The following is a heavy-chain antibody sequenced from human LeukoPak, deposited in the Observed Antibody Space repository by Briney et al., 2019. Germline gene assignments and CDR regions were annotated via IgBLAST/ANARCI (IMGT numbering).Heavy chain of an antibody. J-gene: IGHJ4*02. V-gene: IGHV4-30-4*08. Sequence: SETLSLTCTVSGGSISSGDYYWSWIRQPPGKGLEWIGYIYYSGSTYYNPSLKSRVTISVGTSKNQFSLKLSSVTAADTAVYYCARVVSAATFDYWGQGTLVTVSS. CDR1: GGSISSGDYY. CDR2: IYYSGST. CDR3: ARVVSAATFDY. D-gene: IGHD2-2*01.